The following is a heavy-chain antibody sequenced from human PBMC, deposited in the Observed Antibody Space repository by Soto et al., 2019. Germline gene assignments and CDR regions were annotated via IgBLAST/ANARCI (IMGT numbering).Heavy chain of an antibody. Sequence: QVQLVESGGALVKPGGSLRLSCAASGFTFSDYYMSWIRQAPGKGLEWVSYISSSGSRIYYADSVKGRFTISRDNAKNPLYLKMNRLRAEDTALYYCTRSDCSSTTCYRLYYYAMDVWGQGTTVTVSS. J-gene: IGHJ6*02. CDR3: TRSDCSSTTCYRLYYYAMDV. V-gene: IGHV3-11*01. CDR1: GFTFSDYY. CDR2: ISSSGSRI. D-gene: IGHD2-2*01.